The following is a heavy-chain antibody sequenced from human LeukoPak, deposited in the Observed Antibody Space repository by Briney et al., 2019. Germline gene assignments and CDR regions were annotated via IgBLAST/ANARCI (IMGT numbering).Heavy chain of an antibody. CDR3: ARARGSYSSGWNFDN. CDR1: GYTFTSYW. V-gene: IGHV5-51*01. Sequence: GESLKISCKGSGYTFTSYWIAWVRQMPGKGLEWMGIIYPSDSDTRYNPSFQGQVTISADKSISTAYLQWSSLKASDTAMYYCARARGSYSSGWNFDNWGRGTLVTVSS. CDR2: IYPSDSDT. J-gene: IGHJ4*02. D-gene: IGHD6-19*01.